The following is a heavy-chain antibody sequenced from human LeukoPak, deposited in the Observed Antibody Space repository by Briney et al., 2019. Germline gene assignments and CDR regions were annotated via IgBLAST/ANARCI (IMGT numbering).Heavy chain of an antibody. CDR2: ISSSSSTI. J-gene: IGHJ1*01. CDR3: ARDSGTRLYYDYVWGSYRSQEYFQH. CDR1: GFTFSSYS. Sequence: GGSLRLSCAASGFTFSSYSMNWVRQAPGKGLEWVSYISSSSSTIYYADSVKGRFTNSRDNAKNSLYLQMNSLRDEDTAVYYCARDSGTRLYYDYVWGSYRSQEYFQHWGQGTLVTVSS. D-gene: IGHD3-16*02. V-gene: IGHV3-48*02.